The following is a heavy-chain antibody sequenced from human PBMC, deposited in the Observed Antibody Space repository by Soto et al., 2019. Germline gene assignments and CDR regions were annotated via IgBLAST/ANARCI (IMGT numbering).Heavy chain of an antibody. CDR3: ARDYCGGDCYPELTNWFDP. D-gene: IGHD2-21*02. V-gene: IGHV6-1*01. J-gene: IGHJ5*02. CDR1: GDSVSSNSAA. Sequence: KQSQTLSLTCAISGDSVSSNSAAWNWIRQSPSRGLEWLGRTYYRSKWYNDYAVSVKSRITINPDTSKNQFSLQLNSVTPEDTAVYYCARDYCGGDCYPELTNWFDPWGQGTLVTVSS. CDR2: TYYRSKWYN.